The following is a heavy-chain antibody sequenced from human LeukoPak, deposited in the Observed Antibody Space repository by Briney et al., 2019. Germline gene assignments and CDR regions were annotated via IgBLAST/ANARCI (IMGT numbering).Heavy chain of an antibody. D-gene: IGHD6-13*01. CDR1: GGSVSSSHYY. J-gene: IGHJ4*02. Sequence: SETLSLTCTVSGGSVSSSHYYWSWIRQPPGKGLEWIGYIYNSESTNYNPSLKSRVTISVDTSKNHFSLKLSSVTAADTAVYYCATGGSLAAAGDYWGQGTLVTVSS. CDR2: IYNSEST. V-gene: IGHV4-61*03. CDR3: ATGGSLAAAGDY.